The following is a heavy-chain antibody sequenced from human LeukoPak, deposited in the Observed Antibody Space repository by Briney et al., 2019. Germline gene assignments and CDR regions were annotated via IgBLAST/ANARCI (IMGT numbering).Heavy chain of an antibody. V-gene: IGHV4-4*07. CDR2: TYTSGST. CDR1: GGSISSYY. J-gene: IGHJ3*02. Sequence: SETLSLTCTVSGGSISSYYWSWLRQPAGKGLEWIGRTYTSGSTNYNPSLNSRVTMSVDTSKNQFSLKLSSVTAADTAVYYCARVAPSYYDFWSGYPVDIWGQGTMVTVSS. D-gene: IGHD3-3*01. CDR3: ARVAPSYYDFWSGYPVDI.